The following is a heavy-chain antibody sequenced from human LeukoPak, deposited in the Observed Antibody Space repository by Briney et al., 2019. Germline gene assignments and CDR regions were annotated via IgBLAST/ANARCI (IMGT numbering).Heavy chain of an antibody. J-gene: IGHJ4*02. CDR2: IYYSGST. D-gene: IGHD2-8*01. CDR3: ARQGYCTNGVCYSFDY. V-gene: IGHV4-39*01. Sequence: SETLSLTCTVSGGSTSSTSHYWGWIRQPPGKGLEWVAMIYYSGSTYYNPSLKSRVTISVDTSKNQFSLKLSSVTAADTAVYYCARQGYCTNGVCYSFDYWGQGTLVTVSS. CDR1: GGSTSSTSHY.